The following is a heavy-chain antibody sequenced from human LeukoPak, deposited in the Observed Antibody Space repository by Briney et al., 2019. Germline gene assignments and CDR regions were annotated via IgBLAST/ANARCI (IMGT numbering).Heavy chain of an antibody. D-gene: IGHD4-23*01. CDR1: GFTFSNYW. CDR2: INSDGINT. Sequence: PGGSLRLSCAASGFTFSNYWMHWVRQAPGKGLVWVSRINSDGINTSYADSVKGRFTISRDNAKNTLNLQMNSLRAEDTAVYYCARVGVDDSGNIIKYFFDYWGQGTLVTVSS. V-gene: IGHV3-74*01. CDR3: ARVGVDDSGNIIKYFFDY. J-gene: IGHJ4*02.